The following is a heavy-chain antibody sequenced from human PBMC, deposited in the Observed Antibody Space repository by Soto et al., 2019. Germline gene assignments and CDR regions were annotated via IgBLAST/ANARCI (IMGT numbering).Heavy chain of an antibody. V-gene: IGHV4-59*13. CDR1: GGSISTYY. CDR3: ARAQVFEFHNWFDP. J-gene: IGHJ5*02. D-gene: IGHD3-10*01. CDR2: IYYTRNT. Sequence: QVQLQESGPGLVKPSETLSLTCTVTGGSISTYYWSWIRQPPGKGLERIGRIYYTRNTNYNPSLKCRVTMSVDTSTNRFALRLRSVSAADTAVYYCARAQVFEFHNWFDPWGQGALVTVSS.